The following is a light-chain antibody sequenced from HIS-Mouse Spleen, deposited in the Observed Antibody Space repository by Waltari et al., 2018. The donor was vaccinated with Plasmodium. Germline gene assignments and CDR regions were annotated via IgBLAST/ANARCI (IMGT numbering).Light chain of an antibody. CDR2: GAS. CDR1: QSVSSN. CDR3: QQYNNWSFT. V-gene: IGKV3-15*01. Sequence: EIVMTQSPATLSVSPGERATLSCRASQSVSSNLAWYQQKPGQAPRLLIYGASTRATGIPGRFSGSESGTEFTLTISSLQSEDFAVYYCQQYNNWSFTFGPGTKVDIK. J-gene: IGKJ3*01.